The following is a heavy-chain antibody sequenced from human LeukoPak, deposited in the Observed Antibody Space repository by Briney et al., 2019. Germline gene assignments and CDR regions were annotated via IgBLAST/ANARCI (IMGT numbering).Heavy chain of an antibody. V-gene: IGHV4-59*01. CDR2: IYYSGTT. Sequence: SETLSLTCTVSGDSTSSWYWSWIRQPPGKGLEWIGYIYYSGTTYYNPSLKSRVTISVDTSKNQFSLKLSSVTAADTAVYYCARVVAARKWDPWGQGTLVTVSS. J-gene: IGHJ5*02. CDR1: GDSTSSWY. D-gene: IGHD6-6*01. CDR3: ARVVAARKWDP.